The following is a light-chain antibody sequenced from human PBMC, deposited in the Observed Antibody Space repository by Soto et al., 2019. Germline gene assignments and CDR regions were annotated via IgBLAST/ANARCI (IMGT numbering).Light chain of an antibody. CDR3: SSYTSTSSFYV. CDR2: DVS. Sequence: QSVLTQPASVSGSPGQSITISCTGANSDIGNYDFVSWYRQHPGEAPKVLIFDVSNRPSGISNRFSGSKSGNTASLTIYGLQAEDEADYFCSSYTSTSSFYVFGTGIKVTVL. J-gene: IGLJ1*01. CDR1: NSDIGNYDF. V-gene: IGLV2-14*03.